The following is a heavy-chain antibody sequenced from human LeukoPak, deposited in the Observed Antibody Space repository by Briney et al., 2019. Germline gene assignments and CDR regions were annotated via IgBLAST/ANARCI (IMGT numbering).Heavy chain of an antibody. CDR2: INWNGGST. CDR3: ARVRVGATGFDY. D-gene: IGHD1-26*01. J-gene: IGHJ4*02. CDR1: GFTFDDYG. V-gene: IGHV3-20*04. Sequence: GGSLRLSCAASGFTFDDYGMIWVRQAPGKGLEWVSGINWNGGSTGYADSEKGRFTISRDNAKNSLYLQMNSLRAEDTALYYCARVRVGATGFDYWGQGTLVTVSS.